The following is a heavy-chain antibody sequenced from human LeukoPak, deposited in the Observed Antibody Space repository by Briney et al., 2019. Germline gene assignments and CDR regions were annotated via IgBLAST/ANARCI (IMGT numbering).Heavy chain of an antibody. CDR3: ATHRVAGSYYFDY. J-gene: IGHJ4*02. V-gene: IGHV1-3*01. Sequence: ASVKVSCKASGYTFTSHAVQWVRQAPGQRLEWMGWINAGNGNTKYSQKFQGRVTITRDTSASTAYMELSSLRSEDTALYYCATHRVAGSYYFDYWGQGTPVTVSS. CDR1: GYTFTSHA. D-gene: IGHD6-19*01. CDR2: INAGNGNT.